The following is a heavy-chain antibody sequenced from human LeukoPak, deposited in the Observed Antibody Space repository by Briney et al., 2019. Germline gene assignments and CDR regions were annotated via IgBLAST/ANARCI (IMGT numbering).Heavy chain of an antibody. V-gene: IGHV3-11*04. Sequence: NPGGSLRLSCEGSGFTFNDYQMMWIRQAPRKGLEWISFISDSGNSIYYAKSVKGRFTVSRDDARNSVYLQMNSLRVEDTAVYYCARDMFFGVVTNRLDPWGQGTLVTVSS. CDR3: ARDMFFGVVTNRLDP. CDR1: GFTFNDYQ. J-gene: IGHJ5*02. D-gene: IGHD3-3*01. CDR2: ISDSGNSI.